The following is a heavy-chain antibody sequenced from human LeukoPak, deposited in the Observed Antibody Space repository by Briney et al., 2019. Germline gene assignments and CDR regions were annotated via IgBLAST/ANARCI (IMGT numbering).Heavy chain of an antibody. CDR2: ISGRGGST. V-gene: IGHV3-23*01. Sequence: GGSLRLSCAASGFTFSTYAINWVRQAPGKGLEWVSGISGRGGSTHYADSVKGRFTISRDNSKNTLYLQMNSLRAEDTAVYYCARAYTYGYQPDYWGQGTLVTVSS. J-gene: IGHJ4*02. CDR1: GFTFSTYA. D-gene: IGHD5-18*01. CDR3: ARAYTYGYQPDY.